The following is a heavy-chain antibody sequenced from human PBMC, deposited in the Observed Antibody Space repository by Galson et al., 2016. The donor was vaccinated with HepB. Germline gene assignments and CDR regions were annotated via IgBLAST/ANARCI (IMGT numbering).Heavy chain of an antibody. V-gene: IGHV4-31*03. CDR1: GDSISSGGYY. J-gene: IGHJ6*02. CDR2: IYYSGGT. CDR3: AGFHKYYHYYGLDV. Sequence: TLSLTCTISGDSISSGGYYWNWVRQHPGKGLEWIGYIYYSGGTYYNPSLKSRVNISSDTSTNQFSLKLTSVTAADTAVYYCAGFHKYYHYYGLDVWGLGNPGHRLL.